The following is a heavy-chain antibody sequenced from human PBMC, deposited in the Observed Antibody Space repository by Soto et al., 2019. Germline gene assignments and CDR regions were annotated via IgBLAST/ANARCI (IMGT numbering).Heavy chain of an antibody. V-gene: IGHV3-53*01. D-gene: IGHD2-15*01. CDR3: ARDCGGGSCYPALGA. J-gene: IGHJ5*02. CDR2: TYSGGST. Sequence: EVQVVESGGGLIQPGGSLRFSCAASGFVVSETYMSWVRQAPGRGLQWVSFTYSGGSTYYADSVKGRFTISRDSSRNTLYLQMNSLRVEDTAVYYCARDCGGGSCYPALGAWGQGTLVTVSS. CDR1: GFVVSETY.